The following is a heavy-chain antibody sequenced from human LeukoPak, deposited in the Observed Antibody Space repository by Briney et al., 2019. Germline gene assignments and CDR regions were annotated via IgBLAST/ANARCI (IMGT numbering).Heavy chain of an antibody. J-gene: IGHJ6*02. D-gene: IGHD3-3*01. CDR1: GYTFTGYY. Sequence: ASVTVSCKASGYTFTGYYMHWVRQAPGQGLEWMGWINPNSGGTNYAQKFQGRVTMTRDTSISTAYMELSRLRSDDTAVYYCARDRGRFLEWLDVWGQGTTVTVSS. CDR2: INPNSGGT. CDR3: ARDRGRFLEWLDV. V-gene: IGHV1-2*02.